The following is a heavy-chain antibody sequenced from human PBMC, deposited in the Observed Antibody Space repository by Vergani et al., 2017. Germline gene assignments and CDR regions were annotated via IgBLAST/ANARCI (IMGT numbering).Heavy chain of an antibody. CDR2: ISSSSSYT. V-gene: IGHV3-11*03. Sequence: VQLLESGGGLVQPGGSLRLSCAASGFTFSDYYMSWIRQAPGKGLEWVSYISSSSSYTNYADSVKGRFTIPRDNAKNSLYLQMNSLRAEDTAVYYCARQGVPAAMGDAFDIWGQGTLVTVSS. CDR1: GFTFSDYY. D-gene: IGHD2-2*01. CDR3: ARQGVPAAMGDAFDI. J-gene: IGHJ3*02.